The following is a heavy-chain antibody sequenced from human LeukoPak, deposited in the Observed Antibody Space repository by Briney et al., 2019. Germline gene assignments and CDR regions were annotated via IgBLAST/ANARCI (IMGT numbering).Heavy chain of an antibody. CDR1: GGSISSGGYY. J-gene: IGHJ4*02. CDR2: IYCSGST. CDR3: ATTVGSYFDY. Sequence: TLSLTCTVSGGSISSGGYYWSWIRQHPGKGLEWISYIYCSGSTYYNPSLKSRVTMSVDTSENQFSLKLSSVTAADTAVYYCATTVGSYFDYCSQGTLVTASS. D-gene: IGHD3-16*01. V-gene: IGHV4-31*03.